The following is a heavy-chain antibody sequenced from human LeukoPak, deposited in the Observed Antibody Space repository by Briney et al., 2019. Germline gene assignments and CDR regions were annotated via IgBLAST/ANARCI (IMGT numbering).Heavy chain of an antibody. J-gene: IGHJ3*02. V-gene: IGHV3-53*01. CDR2: IYSGGST. D-gene: IGHD1-26*01. CDR3: AGERWVRGGAGFDI. CDR1: GFTVSSNY. Sequence: GGSLRLSCAASGFTVSSNYMSWVRQAPGKGLEWVSVIYSGGSTYYADSVRGRFTISRDNSKNTLYLQMNSLRAEDTAVYYCAGERWVRGGAGFDIWGQGTIGNGSS.